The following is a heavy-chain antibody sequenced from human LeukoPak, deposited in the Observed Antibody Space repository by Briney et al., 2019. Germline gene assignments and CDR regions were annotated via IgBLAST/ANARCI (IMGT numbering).Heavy chain of an antibody. J-gene: IGHJ5*02. Sequence: PSETLSLTCTVSGDSINTSYWTWVRQPVGNAMQWIGRVSASGSTGYNPSLKSRVIMSVDVSKNQLSLNLTSVTDADTAVYFCAKDLSRQRRGLNYGPWFDPWGRGTLVTVSS. D-gene: IGHD1-7*01. CDR2: VSASGST. CDR1: GDSINTSY. CDR3: AKDLSRQRRGLNYGPWFDP. V-gene: IGHV4-4*07.